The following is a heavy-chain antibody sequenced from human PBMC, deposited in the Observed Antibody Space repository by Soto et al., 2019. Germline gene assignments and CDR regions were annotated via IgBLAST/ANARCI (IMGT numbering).Heavy chain of an antibody. CDR3: ARGFSSSWFDY. V-gene: IGHV1-2*02. D-gene: IGHD6-6*01. CDR1: GYTFTANY. Sequence: QVQLVQSGAEVKDPGASVKVSCRPSGYTFTANYIHWVRQAPGQGLEWMGWMSTSSGGTRFAEKFQGRVTLTRDTSISTAYMELTTLTLDDTAVYYCARGFSSSWFDYWGQGTLVAVSS. CDR2: MSTSSGGT. J-gene: IGHJ4*02.